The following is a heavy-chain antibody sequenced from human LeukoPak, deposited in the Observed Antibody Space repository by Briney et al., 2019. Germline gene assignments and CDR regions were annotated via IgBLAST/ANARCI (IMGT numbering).Heavy chain of an antibody. CDR3: ARDNAAYYFDY. Sequence: TGGSLRLSCAASGFTFSSYGMHWVRQAPGKGLEWVAVIWYDGSNKYYADSVKGRFTISRDNSKNTLYLQMNSLRAEDTAVYYCARDNAAYYFDYWGQGTLVTVSS. CDR2: IWYDGSNK. CDR1: GFTFSSYG. J-gene: IGHJ4*02. V-gene: IGHV3-33*01.